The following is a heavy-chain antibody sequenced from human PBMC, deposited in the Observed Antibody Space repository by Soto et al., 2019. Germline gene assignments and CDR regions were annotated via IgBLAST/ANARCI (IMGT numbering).Heavy chain of an antibody. CDR2: MYYSGIS. V-gene: IGHV4-59*02. D-gene: IGHD6-6*01. CDR1: GDSVTSHY. CDR3: ARSYIAARRPFDY. J-gene: IGHJ4*02. Sequence: SETLSLTCSFSGDSVTSHYLTWIRQSPEKGLEWIGYMYYSGISNYNPSLKSRLTISVDTSKNQFSLKLSSVTAADTAVYYCARSYIAARRPFDYWGQGTLVTVSS.